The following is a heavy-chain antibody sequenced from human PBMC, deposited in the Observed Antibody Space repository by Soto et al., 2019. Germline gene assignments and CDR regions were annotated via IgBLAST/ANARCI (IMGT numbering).Heavy chain of an antibody. CDR2: VNPSGEST. D-gene: IGHD2-15*01. V-gene: IGHV1-46*01. CDR3: VSAIDYCSGGNCYSDSDAFDM. Sequence: QVQLVQSGAGVKKPGASVKVSCKASGDSFSSYYIHWVRQAPGQGLEWMGIVNPSGESTSYAQKFQGRVAMTWDTSTSTVYMELSRLRSEDTAVYYCVSAIDYCSGGNCYSDSDAFDMWGHGTMVTVSS. J-gene: IGHJ3*02. CDR1: GDSFSSYY.